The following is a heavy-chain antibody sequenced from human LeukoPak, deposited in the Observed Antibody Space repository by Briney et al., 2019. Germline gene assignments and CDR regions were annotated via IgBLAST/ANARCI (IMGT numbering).Heavy chain of an antibody. CDR1: GFTFSSYA. CDR3: AKDGPSNYYVILTGYYLSFYYFDY. V-gene: IGHV3-23*01. D-gene: IGHD3-9*01. CDR2: ISGSGGST. Sequence: HAGGSLRLSCAASGFTFSSYAMSWVRQAPGKGLEWVSAISGSGGSTYYADSVKGRFTISRDNSKNRLYLQMNSLRAEDTAVYYCAKDGPSNYYVILTGYYLSFYYFDYGGQGTLVTVSS. J-gene: IGHJ4*02.